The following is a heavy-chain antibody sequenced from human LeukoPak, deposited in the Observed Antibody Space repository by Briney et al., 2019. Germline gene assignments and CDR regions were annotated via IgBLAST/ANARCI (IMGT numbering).Heavy chain of an antibody. CDR3: ARNNGMDV. CDR2: VNRDGSET. CDR1: GFALSSHW. J-gene: IGHJ6*02. Sequence: PGGSLRLSCAASGFALSSHWMTWVRQVPGRGPEWVANVNRDGSETYYLDSVEGRFTISKDNAKNSLYLQMNSLRAEDTALYHCARNNGMDVWGQGTTVIVSS. V-gene: IGHV3-7*03.